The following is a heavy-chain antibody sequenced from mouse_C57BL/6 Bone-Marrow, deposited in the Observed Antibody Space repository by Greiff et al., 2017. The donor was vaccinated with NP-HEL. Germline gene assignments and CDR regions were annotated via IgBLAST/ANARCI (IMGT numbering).Heavy chain of an antibody. CDR1: GYTFTDYY. J-gene: IGHJ3*01. Sequence: VQLQQSGAELVRPGASVKLSCKASGYTFTDYYINWVKQRPGQGLEWIARIYPGSGNTYYNEKFKGKATLTAEKSSSTAYMQLSSLTSEDSAVYFCARYDGYYWFAYWGQGTLVTVSA. D-gene: IGHD2-3*01. V-gene: IGHV1-76*01. CDR3: ARYDGYYWFAY. CDR2: IYPGSGNT.